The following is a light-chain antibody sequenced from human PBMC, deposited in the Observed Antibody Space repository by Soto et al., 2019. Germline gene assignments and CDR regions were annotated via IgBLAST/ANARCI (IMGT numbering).Light chain of an antibody. J-gene: IGKJ2*01. CDR1: QSISNY. CDR2: AAS. V-gene: IGKV1-39*01. CDR3: QQSYSTPYT. Sequence: DIQMTQPPSSLSASEGDIATITCRASQSISNYLNWYQHKPGQAPKLLIYAASSLQSGVPSRFTGSGSGTDFTLSISDLQPGDFATYSCQQSYSTPYTFGQGTKVEIK.